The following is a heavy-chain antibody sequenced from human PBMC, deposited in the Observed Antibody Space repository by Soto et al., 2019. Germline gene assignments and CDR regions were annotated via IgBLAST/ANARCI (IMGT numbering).Heavy chain of an antibody. CDR2: ISSSSSYI. V-gene: IGHV3-21*01. Sequence: EVQLVESGGGLVRPGGSLRLSCAASGFTFSSYAMNWVRQAPGKGLEWVSSISSSSSYIYYADSVKGRFTISRDNAKNSLYLQMNSLRAEDTAVYYCPRRHLTDYYYVYWGQGTLVTVSS. CDR1: GFTFSSYA. D-gene: IGHD3-9*01. CDR3: PRRHLTDYYYVY. J-gene: IGHJ4*02.